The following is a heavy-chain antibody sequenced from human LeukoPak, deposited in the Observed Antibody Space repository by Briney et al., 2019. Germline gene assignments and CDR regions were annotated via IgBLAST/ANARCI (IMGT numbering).Heavy chain of an antibody. Sequence: VASVKVSCKASGYTFTSYDINWVRQATGQGLEWMGWMNPNSGNTGYAQKFQGRVTMTRNTSISTAYMELSSLRSEDTAVYYCARMRCTGGVCYTPGIDCWGQGTLVTVSS. CDR3: ARMRCTGGVCYTPGIDC. CDR2: MNPNSGNT. J-gene: IGHJ4*02. V-gene: IGHV1-8*01. D-gene: IGHD2-8*02. CDR1: GYTFTSYD.